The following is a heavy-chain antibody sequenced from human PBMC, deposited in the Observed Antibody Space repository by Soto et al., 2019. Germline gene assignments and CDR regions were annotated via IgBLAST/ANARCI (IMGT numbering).Heavy chain of an antibody. V-gene: IGHV4-34*01. D-gene: IGHD6-19*01. Sequence: PSETLSLTCAVYGGSFSGYYWSWIRQPPGKGLEWIGEINHSGSTNYNPSLKSRVTISVDTSKNQFSLKLSSVTAADTAVYYCARGHIAVAGLYYFDYWGQGTLVTGSS. J-gene: IGHJ4*02. CDR1: GGSFSGYY. CDR3: ARGHIAVAGLYYFDY. CDR2: INHSGST.